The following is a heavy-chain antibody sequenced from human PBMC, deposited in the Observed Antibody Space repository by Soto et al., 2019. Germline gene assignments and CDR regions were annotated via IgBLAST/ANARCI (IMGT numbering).Heavy chain of an antibody. D-gene: IGHD3-22*01. J-gene: IGHJ4*02. Sequence: QLQLQESGSGLVKPSQTLSLTCAVSGDSISNGGYSWNWIRQPPGKGLEWIGYIYHSGGTDYNPSLKSRVTITVDSSNNQFSLKLSSVTAADTAVYYCARDSRSGYYLEFWGQRTLVTVSS. CDR3: ARDSRSGYYLEF. CDR2: IYHSGGT. V-gene: IGHV4-30-2*01. CDR1: GDSISNGGYS.